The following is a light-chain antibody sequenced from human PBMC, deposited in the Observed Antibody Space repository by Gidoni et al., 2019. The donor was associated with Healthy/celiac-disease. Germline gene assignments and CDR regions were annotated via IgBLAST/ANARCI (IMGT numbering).Light chain of an antibody. J-gene: IGKJ2*04. CDR2: GAS. Sequence: EIVLTQSPGTLSLSPGERATLSCRASQSVSSSYLAWYQQKPGQAPRLLIYGASSRATGIPDRFSGSGSGTDFTLTISRLEPEDFAVYYCQQNGSSPSCSFGQGTKLEIK. CDR1: QSVSSSY. CDR3: QQNGSSPSCS. V-gene: IGKV3-20*01.